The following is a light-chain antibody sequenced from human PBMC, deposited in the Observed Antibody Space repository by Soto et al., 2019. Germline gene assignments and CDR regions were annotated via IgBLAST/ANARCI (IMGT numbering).Light chain of an antibody. CDR1: SSDVGAYDY. Sequence: QSALTQPASVSGSPGQSITISCTGTSSDVGAYDYVSWYQHPPGKAPKLIIYEVTNRPSGVSYRFSGSKSGNTASLTISGLQAEDEADYYCTSYTRSSPLFVFGPGTKLTVL. CDR2: EVT. CDR3: TSYTRSSPLFV. J-gene: IGLJ1*01. V-gene: IGLV2-14*01.